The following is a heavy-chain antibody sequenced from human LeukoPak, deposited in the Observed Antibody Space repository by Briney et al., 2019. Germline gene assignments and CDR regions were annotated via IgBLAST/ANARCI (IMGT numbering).Heavy chain of an antibody. J-gene: IGHJ4*02. CDR3: ARCPRYFDWLLKIFDY. D-gene: IGHD3-9*01. CDR2: INHSGST. CDR1: GGSFSGYY. V-gene: IGHV4-34*01. Sequence: SETLSLTCAVYGGSFSGYYWSWIRQPPGKGLEWIGEINHSGSTNYNPSLKSRVTISVDTSKNQFSLKLSSVTAADTAVYYCARCPRYFDWLLKIFDYWGQGTLVTVSS.